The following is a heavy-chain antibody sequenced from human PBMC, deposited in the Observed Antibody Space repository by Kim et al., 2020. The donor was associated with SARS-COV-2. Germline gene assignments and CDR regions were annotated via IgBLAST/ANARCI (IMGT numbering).Heavy chain of an antibody. D-gene: IGHD3-16*02. Sequence: GGSLRLSCAASGFTFSSYGMHWVRQAPGKGLEWVAVISYDGSNKYYADSVKGRFTISRDNSKNTLYLQMNSLRAEDTAVYYCAKSLHYEKGYYYYGMDVWGQRTTVTVSS. J-gene: IGHJ6*02. CDR2: ISYDGSNK. CDR3: AKSLHYEKGYYYYGMDV. V-gene: IGHV3-30*18. CDR1: GFTFSSYG.